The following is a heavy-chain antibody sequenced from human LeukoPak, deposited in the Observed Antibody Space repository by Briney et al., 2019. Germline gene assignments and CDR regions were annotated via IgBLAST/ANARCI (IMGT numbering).Heavy chain of an antibody. CDR1: GASINSYY. CDR2: IYYSGRT. J-gene: IGHJ5*02. V-gene: IGHV4-59*01. CDR3: ARFGHYYGSGNWFDP. Sequence: SETLSLTCTVSGASINSYYWAWIRQPPGKGLEWIGYIYYSGRTNYNPSLKSRVTISIDTSKKQFSLHLSSVTAADTAVYYCARFGHYYGSGNWFDPWGQGTLVTVSS. D-gene: IGHD3-10*01.